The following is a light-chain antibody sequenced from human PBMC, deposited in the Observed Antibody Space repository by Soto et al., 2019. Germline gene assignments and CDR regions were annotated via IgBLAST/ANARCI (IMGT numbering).Light chain of an antibody. Sequence: DIVMTQSPDSLAVSMGERATINCKSSQSVLYSSNNKNYLAWYQQKPGQPPKLIISWASTRESGVPDRFSGSRSGTDLILTISSLQAEDVAVYYCQQYYSTPLTFGVETKVEIK. CDR1: QSVLYSSNNKNY. V-gene: IGKV4-1*01. CDR3: QQYYSTPLT. CDR2: WAS. J-gene: IGKJ4*01.